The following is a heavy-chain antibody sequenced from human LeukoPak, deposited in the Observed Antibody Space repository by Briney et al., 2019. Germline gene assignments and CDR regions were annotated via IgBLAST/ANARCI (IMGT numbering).Heavy chain of an antibody. V-gene: IGHV4-39*01. CDR1: GGSITSSGDY. Sequence: SETLSLSCTVSGGSITSSGDYWVWIRQPLGKGLEWIGSIYYTGTTYYNPSLKSRFTISANTTRNQFSLKLTSVTAADTAVYYCARRNTGYDSLGPNWGQGTLVTVSS. J-gene: IGHJ4*02. CDR3: ARRNTGYDSLGPN. D-gene: IGHD5-12*01. CDR2: IYYTGTT.